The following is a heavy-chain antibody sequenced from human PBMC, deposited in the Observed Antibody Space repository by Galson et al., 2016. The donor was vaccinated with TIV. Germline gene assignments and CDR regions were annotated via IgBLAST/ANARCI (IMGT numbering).Heavy chain of an antibody. V-gene: IGHV3-23*01. Sequence: SLRLSCAASGFTFSSFAMSWVRQAPGKSLEWVSGISGSGGTTFYADSVKGRFSISRDNSKNTVYLQMNSLRAEDTAVYYCAKDTGSLPRNWFDPWGQGTRVTVSS. D-gene: IGHD3-9*01. CDR3: AKDTGSLPRNWFDP. CDR1: GFTFSSFA. J-gene: IGHJ5*02. CDR2: ISGSGGTT.